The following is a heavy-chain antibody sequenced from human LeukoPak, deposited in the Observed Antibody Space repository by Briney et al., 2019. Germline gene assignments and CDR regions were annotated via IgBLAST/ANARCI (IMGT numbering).Heavy chain of an antibody. CDR1: GFAFGTYW. V-gene: IGHV3-74*01. CDR3: AGGVASRLLDY. D-gene: IGHD4-11*01. Sequence: PGGSLRLSCVASGFAFGTYWMHWVRQVPGQGLLWVARTNSDMSDMIYADSVKGRFIISRDNAKSTLFLQMNTLRLDDSAVYFGAGGVASRLLDYWGRGTLVTASS. CDR2: TNSDMSDM. J-gene: IGHJ4*02.